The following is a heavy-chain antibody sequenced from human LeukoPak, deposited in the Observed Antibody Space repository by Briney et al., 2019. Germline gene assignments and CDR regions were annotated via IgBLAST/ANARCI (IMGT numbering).Heavy chain of an antibody. J-gene: IGHJ1*01. D-gene: IGHD6-13*01. CDR1: GFTFSSYA. CDR3: ARDPPLITAAGSRYFQH. V-gene: IGHV3-7*01. CDR2: IKQDGSEK. Sequence: GGSLRLSCAASGFTFSSYAMSWVRQAPGKGLEWVANIKQDGSEKYYVDSVKGRFTISRDNAKNSLYLQMNSLRAEDTAVYYCARDPPLITAAGSRYFQHWGQGTLVTVSS.